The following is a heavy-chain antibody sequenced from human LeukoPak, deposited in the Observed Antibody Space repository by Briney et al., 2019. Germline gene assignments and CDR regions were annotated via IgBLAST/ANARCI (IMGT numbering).Heavy chain of an antibody. CDR2: IYHSGST. D-gene: IGHD1-26*01. Sequence: SGTLSLTCAVSGGSISISHWWSWVRQPPGKGLEWIGEIYHSGSTNYNPSLKSRVTMSVDKSKNQFSLNLSSVTAADTAVYYCASEAVVRGSYYGYRNYWGQGTLVTVSS. J-gene: IGHJ4*02. CDR1: GGSISISHW. CDR3: ASEAVVRGSYYGYRNY. V-gene: IGHV4-4*02.